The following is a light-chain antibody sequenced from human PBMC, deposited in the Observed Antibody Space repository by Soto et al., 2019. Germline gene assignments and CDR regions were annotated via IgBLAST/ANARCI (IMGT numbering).Light chain of an antibody. CDR3: QQYNNYPRT. J-gene: IGKJ1*01. CDR1: QIISYW. Sequence: DVQMTQSPSTLSASVGDRVTMTCRASQIISYWLAWYQQKPGKAPKLLIYDASILESGVPSRFRGSRSGTEFTLTISSLQPDDFATYYCQQYNNYPRTFGQGTKVEIK. V-gene: IGKV1-5*01. CDR2: DAS.